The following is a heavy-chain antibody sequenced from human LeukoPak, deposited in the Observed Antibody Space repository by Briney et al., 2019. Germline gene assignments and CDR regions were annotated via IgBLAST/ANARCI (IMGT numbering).Heavy chain of an antibody. CDR2: IKQDGSEK. CDR3: ANSHEFYFDN. V-gene: IGHV3-7*01. CDR1: GFSHSRYW. J-gene: IGHJ4*02. Sequence: PGGSHSPSCEASGFSHSRYWMRWLRQAPGKGLEWVANIKQDGSEKYYVDSVKGRFTISRDNAKNSLYLKMNSLRPEDTAVYYCANSHEFYFDNWGQGTLVTVSS. D-gene: IGHD1-26*01.